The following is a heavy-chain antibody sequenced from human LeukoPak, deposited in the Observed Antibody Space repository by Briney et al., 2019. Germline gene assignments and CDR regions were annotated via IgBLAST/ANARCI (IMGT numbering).Heavy chain of an antibody. CDR1: GGSISSYY. CDR2: TYTSGST. Sequence: PSETLSLTCTVSGGSISSYYWSWIRQPAGKGLEWIGRTYTSGSTNYNPSLKSRVTMSVDTSKNQFSLKLSSVTAADTAVYYCARHGSRLITGAVYYNYYMDVWGKGTTVTVSS. J-gene: IGHJ6*03. CDR3: ARHGSRLITGAVYYNYYMDV. D-gene: IGHD7-27*01. V-gene: IGHV4-4*07.